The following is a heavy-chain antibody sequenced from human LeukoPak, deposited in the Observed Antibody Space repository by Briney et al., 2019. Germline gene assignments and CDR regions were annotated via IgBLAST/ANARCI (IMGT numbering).Heavy chain of an antibody. CDR2: IYYSGST. V-gene: IGHV4-59*01. J-gene: IGHJ4*02. CDR1: GGSISSYY. D-gene: IGHD5-18*01. CDR3: ARGLRGYSFGY. Sequence: SETLSLTCTVSGGSISSYYWSWTRQPPGKGLEWIGYIYYSGSTNYNPSLKSRVTISVDPSKNQSSLKLSSVTAADTAVYYCARGLRGYSFGYWGQGTLVTVSS.